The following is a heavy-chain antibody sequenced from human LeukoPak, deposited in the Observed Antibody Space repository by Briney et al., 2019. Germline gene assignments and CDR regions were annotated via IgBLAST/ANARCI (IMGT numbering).Heavy chain of an antibody. Sequence: PGGSLRLSCAASGFTFSSYGMSWVRQAPGKGLEWVSAIRGSGGSTSYADSVKGRFTISRDNSENTLYLQINSLRAEDTAVYYCAKAKYDSSAYYWSDWGQGTLVTVSS. J-gene: IGHJ4*02. V-gene: IGHV3-23*01. CDR1: GFTFSSYG. CDR3: AKAKYDSSAYYWSD. CDR2: IRGSGGST. D-gene: IGHD3-22*01.